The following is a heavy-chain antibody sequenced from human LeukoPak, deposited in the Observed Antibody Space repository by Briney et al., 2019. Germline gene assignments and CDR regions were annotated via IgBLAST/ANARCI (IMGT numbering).Heavy chain of an antibody. J-gene: IGHJ4*02. Sequence: PSETLSLTCTVSGGSISSDNYSWSWIRQPAGKGLEWIGRVYTSGSTNYNPSLKSRVTISVDTSKNQFSLNLSSVTATDTAFYYCARETHGETLFDNRGQGTLVTVSS. CDR1: GGSISSDNYS. CDR2: VYTSGST. V-gene: IGHV4-61*02. D-gene: IGHD4-17*01. CDR3: ARETHGETLFDN.